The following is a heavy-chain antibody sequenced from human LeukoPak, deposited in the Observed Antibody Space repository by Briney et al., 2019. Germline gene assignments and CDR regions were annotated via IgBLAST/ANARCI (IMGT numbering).Heavy chain of an antibody. Sequence: GGSLRVSCAASGFTFSSYAMSWVRQAPGKGLEWVSAISGSGGSTYYADSVKGRFTISRDNSKNTLYLQMNSLRAEDTAVYYCARVDVLRFLEWLPPFDYWGQGTLVTVSS. D-gene: IGHD3-3*01. CDR1: GFTFSSYA. J-gene: IGHJ4*02. CDR3: ARVDVLRFLEWLPPFDY. V-gene: IGHV3-23*01. CDR2: ISGSGGST.